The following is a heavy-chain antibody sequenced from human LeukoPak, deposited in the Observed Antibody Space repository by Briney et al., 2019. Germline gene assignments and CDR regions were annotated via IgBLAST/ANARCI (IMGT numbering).Heavy chain of an antibody. J-gene: IGHJ4*02. D-gene: IGHD3-22*01. Sequence: PSETLSLTCTVSGGSISSYYWSWIRQPPGKGLEWIGYIYYSGSTNYNPFLKSRVTISVDTSKNQFSLKLSSVTAADTAVYYCASLSSSGSRDYWGQGTLVTVSS. CDR2: IYYSGST. V-gene: IGHV4-59*01. CDR3: ASLSSSGSRDY. CDR1: GGSISSYY.